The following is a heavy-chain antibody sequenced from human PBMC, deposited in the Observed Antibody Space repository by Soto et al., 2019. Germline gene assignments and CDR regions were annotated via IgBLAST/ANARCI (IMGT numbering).Heavy chain of an antibody. CDR2: IYYSGST. J-gene: IGHJ4*02. CDR1: GGSISSYY. CDR3: ARVGRDGYNSFDY. D-gene: IGHD5-12*01. V-gene: IGHV4-59*01. Sequence: SETLSLTCTVSGGSISSYYWSWIRQPPGKGLEWIGYIYYSGSTNYNPSLKSRVTISVDTSKNQFSLKLSSVTAADTAVYYCARVGRDGYNSFDYWGQGTLVTVS.